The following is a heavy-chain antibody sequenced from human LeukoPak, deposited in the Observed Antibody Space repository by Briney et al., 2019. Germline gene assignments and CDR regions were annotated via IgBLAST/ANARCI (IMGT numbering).Heavy chain of an antibody. D-gene: IGHD3-9*01. CDR3: ARANDILTGYYEPLDY. CDR2: IKQDGSEK. J-gene: IGHJ4*02. V-gene: IGHV3-7*01. Sequence: GGSLRLSCVASGFSINNYWMTWVRQAPGKGLEWVANIKQDGSEKYYVNSVKGRFTVSRDNSKNTLYLQMNSLRAEDTAVYYCARANDILTGYYEPLDYWGQGTLVTVSS. CDR1: GFSINNYW.